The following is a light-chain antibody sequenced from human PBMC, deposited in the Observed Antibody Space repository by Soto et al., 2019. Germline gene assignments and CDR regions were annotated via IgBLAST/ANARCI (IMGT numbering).Light chain of an antibody. CDR1: SNDIIVYNY. V-gene: IGLV2-11*01. J-gene: IGLJ1*01. Sequence: QSALTQPRSVSGSPGQSVTISCTGTSNDIIVYNYVSWYQQHPAKAPKLLIYDVNQRPSGVPDRFSGSKSGNTASLTISGLQAEDVADYFCNSYVGTHTHHVSRTVTK. CDR3: NSYVGTHTHHV. CDR2: DVN.